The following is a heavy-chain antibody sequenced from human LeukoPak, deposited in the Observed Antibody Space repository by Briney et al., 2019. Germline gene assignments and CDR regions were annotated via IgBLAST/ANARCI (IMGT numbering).Heavy chain of an antibody. V-gene: IGHV3-7*01. J-gene: IGHJ4*02. CDR2: IKQDGSEK. CDR3: ARDGQGIAAAIDY. D-gene: IGHD6-13*01. Sequence: GGSLRLSCAASGFTFSSYWMSWVRQAPGKGLEWVANIKQDGSEKYYVDSVKGRFTISRDNAKNSLYLQMNRLRAEDTAVYYCARDGQGIAAAIDYWGQGTLVTVSS. CDR1: GFTFSSYW.